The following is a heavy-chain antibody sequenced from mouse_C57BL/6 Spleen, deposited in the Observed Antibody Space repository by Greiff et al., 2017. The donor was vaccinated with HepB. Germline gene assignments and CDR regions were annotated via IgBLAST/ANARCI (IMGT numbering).Heavy chain of an antibody. D-gene: IGHD2-4*01. Sequence: EVKLVESGGGLVKPGGSLKLSCAASGFTFSDYGMHWVRQAPEKGLEWVAYISSGSSTIYYANTVKGRFTISRDNAKNTLFLQMTSLRSEDTAMYYGARDHYDYGLYYAMDYWGQGTSVTVSS. J-gene: IGHJ4*01. CDR1: GFTFSDYG. CDR3: ARDHYDYGLYYAMDY. V-gene: IGHV5-17*01. CDR2: ISSGSSTI.